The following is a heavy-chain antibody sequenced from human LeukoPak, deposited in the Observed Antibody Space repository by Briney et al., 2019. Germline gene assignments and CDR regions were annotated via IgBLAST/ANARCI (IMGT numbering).Heavy chain of an antibody. CDR3: ARVPAAMRRPFSY. J-gene: IGHJ4*02. CDR1: GGTFSSYA. CDR2: ISAYSGNT. D-gene: IGHD2-2*01. V-gene: IGHV1-18*01. Sequence: ASVKVSCKASGGTFSSYAISWVRQAPGQGLEWMGWISAYSGNTNYAHKLQGRVTMTTDTSTSTAYMELRSLRSDDTAVYYCARVPAAMRRPFSYWGQGTLVTVSS.